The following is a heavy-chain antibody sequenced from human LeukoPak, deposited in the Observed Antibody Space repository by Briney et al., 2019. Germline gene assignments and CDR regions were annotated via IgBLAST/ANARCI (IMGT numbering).Heavy chain of an antibody. CDR3: AVQRTLWQQVLDH. D-gene: IGHD6-13*01. V-gene: IGHV3-23*01. J-gene: IGHJ4*02. CDR2: IRGSGDTT. Sequence: GGSLRLSCAASGFNFSAYAMSWVRQTPGKGLEWVSAIRGSGDTTYSADSVKGRFAISRDNSKNTLYLQMNSLRAEDTAVYYCAVQRTLWQQVLDHWGQGTLVTVSS. CDR1: GFNFSAYA.